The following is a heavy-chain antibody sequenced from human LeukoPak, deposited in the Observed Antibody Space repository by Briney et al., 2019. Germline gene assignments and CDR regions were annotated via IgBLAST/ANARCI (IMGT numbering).Heavy chain of an antibody. J-gene: IGHJ4*02. Sequence: GGSLRLSCAASGFTFSSYAMSWVRQAPGKGLEWVSAISGSGGSTYYADSVKGRFTISRGNSKNTLYLQMNSLRAEDTAVYYCAKDRDGYKSGDFDCWGQGTLVTVSS. CDR3: AKDRDGYKSGDFDC. CDR2: ISGSGGST. CDR1: GFTFSSYA. D-gene: IGHD5-24*01. V-gene: IGHV3-23*01.